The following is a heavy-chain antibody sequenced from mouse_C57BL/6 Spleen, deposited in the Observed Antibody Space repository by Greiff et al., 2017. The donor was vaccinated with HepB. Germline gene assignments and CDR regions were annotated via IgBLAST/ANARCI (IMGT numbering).Heavy chain of an antibody. CDR2: IYPGSGST. CDR1: GYTFTSYW. Sequence: QVQLQQPGAELVKPGASVKMSCKASGYTFTSYWITWVKQRPGQGLEWIGDIYPGSGSTNYNEKFKSKATLTVDTSSSTVYMQLSSLTSEDSAVYYCARSEDYYGSSYFDYWGQGTTLTVSS. V-gene: IGHV1-55*01. D-gene: IGHD1-1*01. J-gene: IGHJ2*01. CDR3: ARSEDYYGSSYFDY.